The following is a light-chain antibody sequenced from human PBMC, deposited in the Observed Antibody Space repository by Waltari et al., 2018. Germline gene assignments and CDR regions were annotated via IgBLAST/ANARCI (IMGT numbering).Light chain of an antibody. CDR3: MQAKFWPWT. CDR2: QVS. V-gene: IGKV2-30*02. J-gene: IGKJ1*01. Sequence: EVEMTQSPLTLPVTLGQPASISCRSTQSLVHTDGSTDVSCYHQRPGQSPRRLIYQVSKRDSGVPVRFSGSGSGTDFTLDISRVEAEDLGFYYCMQAKFWPWTFGQGTEVEIK. CDR1: QSLVHTDGSTD.